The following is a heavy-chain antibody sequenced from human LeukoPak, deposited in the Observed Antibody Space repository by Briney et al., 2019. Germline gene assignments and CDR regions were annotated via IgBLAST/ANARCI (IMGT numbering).Heavy chain of an antibody. Sequence: GGSLRLSCTASGYTFSSYAMTWVRRAPGKGLEWVSAISGSGVNTYYADSVKGRFAASRDNSKNTLYLQMNSLRAEDTAVYYCARGRSGYGPFDAFDIWGQGTWVTVSS. D-gene: IGHD3-22*01. CDR2: ISGSGVNT. V-gene: IGHV3-23*01. CDR3: ARGRSGYGPFDAFDI. J-gene: IGHJ3*02. CDR1: GYTFSSYA.